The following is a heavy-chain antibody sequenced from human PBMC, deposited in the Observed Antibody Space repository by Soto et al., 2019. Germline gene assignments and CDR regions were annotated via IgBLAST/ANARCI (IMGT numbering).Heavy chain of an antibody. CDR1: GGSISSSSYY. Sequence: LSLTCTVSGGSISSSSYYWGWIRQPPGKGLEWIGSIYYSGSTYYNPSLKSRVTISVDTSKNQFSLKLSSVTAADTAVYYCARSFDWGYSSSWYYYYYYGMDVWGQGTTVTVSS. D-gene: IGHD6-13*01. CDR3: ARSFDWGYSSSWYYYYYYGMDV. J-gene: IGHJ6*02. V-gene: IGHV4-39*01. CDR2: IYYSGST.